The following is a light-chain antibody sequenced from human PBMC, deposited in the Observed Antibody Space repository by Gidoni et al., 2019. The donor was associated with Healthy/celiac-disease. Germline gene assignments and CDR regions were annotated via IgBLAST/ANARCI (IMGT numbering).Light chain of an antibody. CDR3: QQYYSTPPT. Sequence: DIVMTQSPDSLAVSLGERATINCKSSQSVLYSSNNKNYLAWYQQKPGQPPKLLIYWASTRESGVPDRFSGSGSGTDFTLTISILQAEYVAVYYCQQYYSTPPTFXXXTKVEIK. CDR1: QSVLYSSNNKNY. V-gene: IGKV4-1*01. J-gene: IGKJ1*01. CDR2: WAS.